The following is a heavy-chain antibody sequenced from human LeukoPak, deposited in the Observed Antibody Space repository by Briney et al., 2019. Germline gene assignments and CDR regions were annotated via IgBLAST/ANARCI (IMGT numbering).Heavy chain of an antibody. J-gene: IGHJ4*02. D-gene: IGHD1-26*01. CDR3: ATGGREPGDY. CDR2: INPNSGGT. Sequence: GGSLRLSCAASGYTYTGYYMHWVRQAPGQGLEWMGRINPNSGGTNYAQKFQGRVTMTRDTSISTAYMELSSLRSDDAAVYYCATGGREPGDYWGQGTLVTVSS. CDR1: GYTYTGYY. V-gene: IGHV1-2*06.